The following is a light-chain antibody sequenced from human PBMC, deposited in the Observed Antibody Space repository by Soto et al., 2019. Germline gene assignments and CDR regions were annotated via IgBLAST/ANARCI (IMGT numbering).Light chain of an antibody. V-gene: IGKV1-9*01. CDR2: AAS. Sequence: DIQLTQSPSLLSASVGDRVTITCRASQGISSYLAWYQQKPGKAPKLLIYAASTLQSGVPSRFSGSGSGTEFTLTISSLQPEDFATYYCQRPGVVGPGTKVDSK. CDR3: QRPGV. J-gene: IGKJ3*01. CDR1: QGISSY.